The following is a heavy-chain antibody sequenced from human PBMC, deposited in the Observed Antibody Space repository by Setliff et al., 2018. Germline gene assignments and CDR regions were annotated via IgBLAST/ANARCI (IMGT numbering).Heavy chain of an antibody. CDR2: IYTSGTT. J-gene: IGHJ4*02. Sequence: PSETLSLTCTVSGGSIRSGSYRWSWIRQPAGKGLEWIGHIYTSGTTDYNPSLKSRVTMSLDTSKNQFSLRLTSVSAADSAVYYCAREFYSRGYYVAETLDYWGQGTLVTVSS. CDR3: AREFYSRGYYVAETLDY. V-gene: IGHV4-61*09. D-gene: IGHD6-19*01. CDR1: GGSIRSGSYR.